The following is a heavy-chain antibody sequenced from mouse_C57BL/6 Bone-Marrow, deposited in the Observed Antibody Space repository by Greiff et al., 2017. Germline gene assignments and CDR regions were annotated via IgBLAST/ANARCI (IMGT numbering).Heavy chain of an antibody. CDR2: IYPGDGDT. CDR3: ARDYYGSSIFAY. CDR1: GYAFSSSW. V-gene: IGHV1-82*01. Sequence: QVQLKQSGPELVKPGASVKISCKASGYAFSSSWMNWVKQRPGKGLEWIGRIYPGDGDTNYNGKFKGKATLTADKSSSTAYMQLSSLTSEYSAVYFCARDYYGSSIFAYWGQGTMVTVSA. J-gene: IGHJ3*01. D-gene: IGHD1-1*01.